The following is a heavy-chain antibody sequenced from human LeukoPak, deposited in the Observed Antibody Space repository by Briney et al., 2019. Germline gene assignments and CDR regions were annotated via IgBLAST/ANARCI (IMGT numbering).Heavy chain of an antibody. CDR3: ARGRMATIDYYYGMDV. D-gene: IGHD5-24*01. CDR2: ISYDGSNK. Sequence: PGGSLPLSCAASGFTFSSYAMHGVRQAPGKGLEGVAVISYDGSNKYYADSVKGRFTISRDNSKNTLYLQMNSLRAEDTAVYYCARGRMATIDYYYGMDVWGRGTTVTVSS. CDR1: GFTFSSYA. J-gene: IGHJ6*02. V-gene: IGHV3-30*04.